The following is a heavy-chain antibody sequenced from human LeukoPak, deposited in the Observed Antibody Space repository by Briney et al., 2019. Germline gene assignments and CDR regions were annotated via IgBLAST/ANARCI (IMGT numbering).Heavy chain of an antibody. CDR3: ARVYRQYCSSTSCYTFSGYFDY. D-gene: IGHD2-2*02. CDR2: ISAYNGNT. V-gene: IGHV1-18*01. J-gene: IGHJ4*02. Sequence: ASVKVSCKASGYTFTSYGISWVRQAPGQGLEWMGWISAYNGNTNYAQKLQGRVTMTTDTSTSTAYMELRSLRSDDTAVYYCARVYRQYCSSTSCYTFSGYFDYWGQGTLVTVSS. CDR1: GYTFTSYG.